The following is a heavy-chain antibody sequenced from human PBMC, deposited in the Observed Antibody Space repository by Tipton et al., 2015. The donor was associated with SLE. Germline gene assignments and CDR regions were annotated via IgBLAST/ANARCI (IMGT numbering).Heavy chain of an antibody. V-gene: IGHV4-59*11. CDR1: GGSISSHY. Sequence: LRLSCTVSGGSISSHYWSWIRQPPGKGLEWIGYIYYSGSTNYNPSLKSRVTISVDTSKNQFSLKLSSVTAADTAVYYCAREGESMGNYYYYYYMDVWGKGTTVTVSS. CDR2: IYYSGST. J-gene: IGHJ6*03. D-gene: IGHD3-16*01. CDR3: AREGESMGNYYYYYYMDV.